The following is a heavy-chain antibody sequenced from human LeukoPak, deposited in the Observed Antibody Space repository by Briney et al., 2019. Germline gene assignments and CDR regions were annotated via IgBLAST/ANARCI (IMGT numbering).Heavy chain of an antibody. Sequence: PSETLSLTCSVSGGSISSYFWSWVRQPAGKGLEWLGRVSTTGSSAYYPSLKGRLTLSVDMSKNQFSLTLRSVTAADTAVYYCARIDTIGNTQYYYYGVEVWGQGTAVTVSS. CDR2: VSTTGSS. CDR3: ARIDTIGNTQYYYYGVEV. D-gene: IGHD2-2*01. CDR1: GGSISSYF. V-gene: IGHV4-4*07. J-gene: IGHJ6*02.